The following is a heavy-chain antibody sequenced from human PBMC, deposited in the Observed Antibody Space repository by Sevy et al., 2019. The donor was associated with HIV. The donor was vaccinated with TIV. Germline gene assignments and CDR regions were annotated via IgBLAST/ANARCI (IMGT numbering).Heavy chain of an antibody. V-gene: IGHV3-23*01. CDR2: ISGSGGST. CDR1: GFTFSSYA. Sequence: GGSLRLSCAASGFTFSSYAMSWVRQAPGKGLQWVSAISGSGGSTYYAESVKGRFTISRDNAKNTLYLQMNSLRAEDTAVYYCAKSFSSSSRSDYYYGMDVWGQGTTVTVSS. CDR3: AKSFSSSSRSDYYYGMDV. J-gene: IGHJ6*02. D-gene: IGHD6-6*01.